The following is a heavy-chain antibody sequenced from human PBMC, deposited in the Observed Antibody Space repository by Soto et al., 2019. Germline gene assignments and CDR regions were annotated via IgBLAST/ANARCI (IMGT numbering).Heavy chain of an antibody. CDR2: ISYDGSNK. J-gene: IGHJ4*02. Sequence: GGSLRLSCAASGFTFSSYAMHWVRQAPGKGLEWVAVISYDGSNKYYADSVKGRFTISRDNSKNTLYLLMNSLRAEDTAVYYCARDLNNAVDYWGQGTLVTVSS. CDR1: GFTFSSYA. V-gene: IGHV3-30-3*01. D-gene: IGHD1-1*01. CDR3: ARDLNNAVDY.